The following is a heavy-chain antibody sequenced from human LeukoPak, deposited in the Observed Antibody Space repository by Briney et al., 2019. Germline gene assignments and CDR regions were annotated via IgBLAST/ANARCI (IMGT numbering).Heavy chain of an antibody. D-gene: IGHD3-22*01. CDR1: GGSISSGGYY. CDR3: AREKYYDSSGYSLGGYYYYGMDV. V-gene: IGHV4-61*02. Sequence: SQTLSLTCTVSGGSISSGGYYWSWIRQPAGKGLEWIGRIYTSGSTNYNPSLKSRVTISVDTSKNQFSLKLSSVTAADTAVYYCAREKYYDSSGYSLGGYYYYGMDVWGQGTTVTVSS. CDR2: IYTSGST. J-gene: IGHJ6*02.